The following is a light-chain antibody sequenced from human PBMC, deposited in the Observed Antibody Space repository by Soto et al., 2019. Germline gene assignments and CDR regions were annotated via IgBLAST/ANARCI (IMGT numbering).Light chain of an antibody. J-gene: IGKJ1*01. CDR2: KVS. V-gene: IGKV2-30*01. CDR1: QGLVDYAGNTY. Sequence: DVVMTQSPLSLPVTLGQPASIPFWSRQGLVDYAGNTYLNWFQQRPGQSPRRLIYKVSNRDSGVPDRFSGSGSGTEFTLKISRVEAEDVGVYFCMHGIVTWTFGQGTKVDI. CDR3: MHGIVTWT.